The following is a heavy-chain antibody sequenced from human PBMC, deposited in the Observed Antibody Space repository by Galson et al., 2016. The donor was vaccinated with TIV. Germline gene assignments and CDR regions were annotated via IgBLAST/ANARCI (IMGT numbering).Heavy chain of an antibody. D-gene: IGHD5-12*01. Sequence: QSGAEVKKPGESLKISCKGSGYSFTSYWTGWVRQMPGKGLEWMGIIYPGDLDIRYSPSFEGQVTISADKSISTAYLQWSSLKASDTAIYYCATVLGYSGYDYGWFDRWGQGTLVTVSS. CDR1: GYSFTSYW. J-gene: IGHJ5*02. V-gene: IGHV5-51*03. CDR3: ATVLGYSGYDYGWFDR. CDR2: IYPGDLDI.